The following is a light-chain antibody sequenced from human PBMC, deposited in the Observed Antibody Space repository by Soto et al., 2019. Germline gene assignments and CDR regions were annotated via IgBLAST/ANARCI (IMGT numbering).Light chain of an antibody. CDR1: SSNIGGNT. Sequence: QSVLTQPPSASGTPGQRVTISCSGSSSNIGGNTVNWYQQLPGTAPKLLIYSNNHRPSGVPDRFSASKSGTSASLAISGLQSEDEADYYCAAWDDSLNGVVFGGGTKLTVL. V-gene: IGLV1-44*01. CDR3: AAWDDSLNGVV. J-gene: IGLJ2*01. CDR2: SNN.